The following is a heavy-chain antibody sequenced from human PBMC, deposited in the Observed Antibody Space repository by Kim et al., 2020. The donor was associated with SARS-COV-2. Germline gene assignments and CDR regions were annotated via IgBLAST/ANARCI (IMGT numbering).Heavy chain of an antibody. CDR3: ARFPSGYDSRGYYGMDV. CDR2: INHSGST. J-gene: IGHJ6*02. V-gene: IGHV4-34*01. CDR1: GGSFSGYY. Sequence: SETLSLTCAVYGGSFSGYYWSWIRQPPGKGLEWIGEINHSGSTNYNPSLKSRVTISVDTSKNQFSLKLSSVTAADTAVYYCARFPSGYDSRGYYGMDVWGQGTTVTVSS. D-gene: IGHD5-12*01.